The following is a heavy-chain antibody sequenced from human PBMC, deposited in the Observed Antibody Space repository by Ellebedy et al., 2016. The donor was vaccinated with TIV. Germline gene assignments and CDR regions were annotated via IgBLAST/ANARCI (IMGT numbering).Heavy chain of an antibody. CDR3: AKDLGRGGGSPDY. D-gene: IGHD2-15*01. CDR2: IWYDGRDK. CDR1: GFTFRNYG. Sequence: PGGSLRLSCAATGFTFRNYGMHWVRQAPGKGLEWVAVIWYDGRDKYYGDSVKGRFIVSRDNSKHILYLQMNRLRAEDTAVFYCAKDLGRGGGSPDYWGQGTLVTVSS. V-gene: IGHV3-33*03. J-gene: IGHJ4*02.